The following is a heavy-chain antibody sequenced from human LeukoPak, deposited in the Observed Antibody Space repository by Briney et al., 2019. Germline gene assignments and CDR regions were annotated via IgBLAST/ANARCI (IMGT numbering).Heavy chain of an antibody. Sequence: AASVKGSFKASGYTFTSYDINWVRQATGQGLEGMGWMNPNSGNTGYAQKFQGRVTMTRNTSISTAYMELSSLRSEDTAVYYCARAHSVLLWFGATGPRYGMDVWGQGTTVTVSS. D-gene: IGHD3-10*01. CDR2: MNPNSGNT. V-gene: IGHV1-8*01. CDR3: ARAHSVLLWFGATGPRYGMDV. CDR1: GYTFTSYD. J-gene: IGHJ6*02.